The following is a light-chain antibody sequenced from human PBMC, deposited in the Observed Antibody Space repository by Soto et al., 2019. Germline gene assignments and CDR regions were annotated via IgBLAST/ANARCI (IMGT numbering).Light chain of an antibody. CDR1: SGHSSYA. Sequence: QLVLTQSPSASASLGASVKLTCTLSSGHSSYAIAWHQQQPEKGPRYLMKLNSDGSHSKGDGIPDRFSGSSSGAERYLTISSLQSEDEADYYCQTGGTGPVRFGGGTKLTVL. CDR3: QTGGTGPVR. J-gene: IGLJ2*01. CDR2: LNSDGSH. V-gene: IGLV4-69*01.